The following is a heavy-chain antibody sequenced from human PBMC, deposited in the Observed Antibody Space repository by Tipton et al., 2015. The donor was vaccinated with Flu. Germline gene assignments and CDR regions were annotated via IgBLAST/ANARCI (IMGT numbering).Heavy chain of an antibody. CDR3: ARDGVSRPLGY. CDR1: GFSFSNYW. J-gene: IGHJ4*01. V-gene: IGHV3-7*01. CDR2: IKPDGSEE. D-gene: IGHD3-16*01. Sequence: SLILSCAASGFSFSNYWMSWVRQAPGKGVEWVANIKPDGSEEYYVDSVKGRFTISRDNAKNSLYLQMSSLRAEDTAVYYCARDGVSRPLGYWGHGTLVTVSS.